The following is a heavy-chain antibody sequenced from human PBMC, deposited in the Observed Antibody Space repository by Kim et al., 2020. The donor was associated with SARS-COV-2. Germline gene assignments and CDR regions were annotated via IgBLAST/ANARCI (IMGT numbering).Heavy chain of an antibody. CDR1: GFTFDDYA. Sequence: GGSLRLSCAASGFTFDDYAMHWVRQAPGKGLEWVSLISGDGGSTYYADSVKGRFTISRDNSKNSLYLQMNSLRTEDTALHYCAKEGQESFGYYDYVWGSYRHLDYWGQGTLVTVSS. D-gene: IGHD3-16*02. CDR3: AKEGQESFGYYDYVWGSYRHLDY. V-gene: IGHV3-43*02. CDR2: ISGDGGST. J-gene: IGHJ4*02.